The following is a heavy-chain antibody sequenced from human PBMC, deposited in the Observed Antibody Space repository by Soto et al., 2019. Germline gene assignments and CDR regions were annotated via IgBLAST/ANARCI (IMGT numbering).Heavy chain of an antibody. D-gene: IGHD3-10*01. J-gene: IGHJ4*02. Sequence: ASVKVSCKASGYTFTSYYMRWVRQAPGQGLEWMGIINPSGGSTSYAQKFQGRVTMTRDTSTSTVYMELSSLRSEDTAVYYCAVVRGYPPYYFDHWGQGTLVTVSS. V-gene: IGHV1-46*01. CDR1: GYTFTSYY. CDR2: INPSGGST. CDR3: AVVRGYPPYYFDH.